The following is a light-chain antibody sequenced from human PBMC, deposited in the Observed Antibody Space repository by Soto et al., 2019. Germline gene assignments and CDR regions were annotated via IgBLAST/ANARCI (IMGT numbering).Light chain of an antibody. CDR1: SGHSSYA. CDR2: LNSDGSH. CDR3: QTWGTGIHWV. V-gene: IGLV4-69*01. J-gene: IGLJ3*02. Sequence: QPVLTQSPSASASLGASVKLTCTLSSGHSSYAIAWHQQQPEKGPRYLMKLNSDGSHSKGAGIPDRFSGSSSGAERYLTISSLQSEDEADYYCQTWGTGIHWVFGGGTKLTVL.